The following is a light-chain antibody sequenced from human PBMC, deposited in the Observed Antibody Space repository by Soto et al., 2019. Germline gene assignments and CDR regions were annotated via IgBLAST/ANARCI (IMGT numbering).Light chain of an antibody. CDR3: QQYHSYSWT. J-gene: IGKJ1*01. Sequence: DIQVTQFPSTLSASVGDRVTITCPASQSLSTWLAWYQQKPGKAPKLLIYDAFSLQSGVPSRFSGSGSGTEFTLTISSLQPDDFATYYCQQYHSYSWTFGQGTKVDIK. V-gene: IGKV1-5*01. CDR2: DAF. CDR1: QSLSTW.